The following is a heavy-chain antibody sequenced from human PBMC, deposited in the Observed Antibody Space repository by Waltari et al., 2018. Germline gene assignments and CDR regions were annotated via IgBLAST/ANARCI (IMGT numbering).Heavy chain of an antibody. Sequence: VQLVQSGAEVKKPGATVTISCKASGYTFTDYYMHWVRQAPGQGLEWMGRIIPSLGTANYAQKVQGRVTSTADKSTSTAYMELSSLRSEDTAVYYCAKTPSGSDQDVWGQGTTVTVSS. CDR2: IIPSLGTA. CDR1: GYTFTDYY. V-gene: IGHV1-69*14. D-gene: IGHD1-26*01. J-gene: IGHJ6*02. CDR3: AKTPSGSDQDV.